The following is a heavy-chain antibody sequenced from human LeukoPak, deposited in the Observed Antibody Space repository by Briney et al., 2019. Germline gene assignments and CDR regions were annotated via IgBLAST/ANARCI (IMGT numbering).Heavy chain of an antibody. CDR2: ISSSSSTI. CDR3: ARVGWAGRGVILDHFDY. CDR1: GFTFSSYS. Sequence: PGGSLRLSCAASGFTFSSYSMNWVRQAPRKGLEWVSYISSSSSTIYYADSVKGRFTISRDNAKNSLYLQMNSLRAEDTAVYYCARVGWAGRGVILDHFDYWGQGTLVTVSS. D-gene: IGHD3-10*01. V-gene: IGHV3-48*01. J-gene: IGHJ4*02.